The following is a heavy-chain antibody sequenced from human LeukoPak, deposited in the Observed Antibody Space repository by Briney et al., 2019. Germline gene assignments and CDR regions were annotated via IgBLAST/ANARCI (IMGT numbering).Heavy chain of an antibody. CDR3: AKDVRRITMVRGVYAD. V-gene: IGHV3-23*01. CDR1: GFTFSSYA. Sequence: GGSLRLSCAASGFTFSSYAMSWVRQAPGKGLEWVSAISGSGGSTYYADSVEGRLTISRDNSKNTLFLQMNNLRAEDTAVYYCAKDVRRITMVRGVYADWGQGTMVTVSS. CDR2: ISGSGGST. J-gene: IGHJ3*01. D-gene: IGHD3-10*01.